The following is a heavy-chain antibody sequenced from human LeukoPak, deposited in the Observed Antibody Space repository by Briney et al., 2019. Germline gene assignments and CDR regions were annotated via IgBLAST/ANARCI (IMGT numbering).Heavy chain of an antibody. V-gene: IGHV3-66*01. CDR1: GFSVRTNY. CDR3: ARAPTNAHFDY. Sequence: GGSLRLSYAAAGFSVRTNYMNWVRQAPGKGLECVSLLYAGGSAYYADSVKGRFTISRDNSKNTVYLEMNSLRVEDTAVYYCARAPTNAHFDYWGQGTLVTVSS. CDR2: LYAGGSA. J-gene: IGHJ4*02.